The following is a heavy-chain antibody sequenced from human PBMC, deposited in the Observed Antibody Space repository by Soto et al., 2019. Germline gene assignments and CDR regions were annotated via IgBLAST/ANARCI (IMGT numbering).Heavy chain of an antibody. CDR1: GDSISSGGYY. V-gene: IGHV4-31*03. CDR2: IRYSEST. J-gene: IGHJ3*01. CDR3: TRGAWGYAFDV. Sequence: QVQLQQSGPGLVKPSQTLSLTCTVSGDSISSGGYYWTWIRQHPGKGLEWIGYIRYSESTYYNPSLKSRVIVSIDTSKTQFSLRLSSVTAADTAVYFCTRGAWGYAFDVWGQGTMVTVSS. D-gene: IGHD3-16*01.